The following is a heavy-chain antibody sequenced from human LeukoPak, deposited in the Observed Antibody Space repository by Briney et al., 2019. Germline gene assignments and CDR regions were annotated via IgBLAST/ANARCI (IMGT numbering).Heavy chain of an antibody. CDR1: GYTFTSYY. D-gene: IGHD3-9*01. CDR2: INHSGGST. J-gene: IGHJ3*02. Sequence: ASVTVSCKASGYTFTSYYMHWVRQAPGQGLEWMGLINHSGGSTSYAQKFQGRVTMTRDTSTSTVYMELSSLRSEDTAVYYCARISDNYDILTGYTAFDSWGQGTMVTVSS. V-gene: IGHV1-46*01. CDR3: ARISDNYDILTGYTAFDS.